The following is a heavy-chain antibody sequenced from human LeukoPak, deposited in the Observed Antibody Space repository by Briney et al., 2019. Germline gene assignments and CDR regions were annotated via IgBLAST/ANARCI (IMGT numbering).Heavy chain of an antibody. CDR3: ATGLLRYSIYGMDV. J-gene: IGHJ6*02. V-gene: IGHV3-48*03. D-gene: IGHD3-9*01. Sequence: GGSLRLSCAASGFTFSSYEMNWVRQAPGKGLEWVSYISSSGSTIYYADSVKGRFTISRDNAKNSLYLQMNSLRAEDTAVYYCATGLLRYSIYGMDVWGQGTTVTVSS. CDR1: GFTFSSYE. CDR2: ISSSGSTI.